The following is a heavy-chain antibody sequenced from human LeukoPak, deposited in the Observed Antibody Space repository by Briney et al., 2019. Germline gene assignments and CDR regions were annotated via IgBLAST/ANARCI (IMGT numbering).Heavy chain of an antibody. Sequence: PSETLSLTCTVSGGSISSYYWSWIRQPAGKGLEWIGRIYTSGSTNYNPSLKSRVTISVDTSKNQFSLKLSSVTAADTAVYYCARGEYCSSTSCYPFDYWGQGTLVTVSS. D-gene: IGHD2-2*01. CDR1: GGSISSYY. J-gene: IGHJ4*02. V-gene: IGHV4-4*07. CDR2: IYTSGST. CDR3: ARGEYCSSTSCYPFDY.